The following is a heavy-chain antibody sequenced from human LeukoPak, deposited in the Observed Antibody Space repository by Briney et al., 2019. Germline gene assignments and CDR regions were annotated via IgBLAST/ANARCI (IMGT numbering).Heavy chain of an antibody. J-gene: IGHJ6*03. V-gene: IGHV4-34*01. CDR2: INHSGST. D-gene: IGHD2-15*01. CDR1: GGSFSGYY. CDR3: ARGPPGYCSGGSCCFVGYYYYYMDV. Sequence: SETLSLTCAVYGGSFSGYYWSWIRQPPGKGLEWIGEINHSGSTNYNPSLKSRVTISVDTSKNQFSLKLSSVTAADTAVYYCARGPPGYCSGGSCCFVGYYYYYMDVWGKGTTVTVSS.